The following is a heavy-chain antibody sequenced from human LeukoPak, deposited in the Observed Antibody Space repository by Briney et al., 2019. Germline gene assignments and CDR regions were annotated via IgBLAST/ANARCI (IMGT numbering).Heavy chain of an antibody. CDR3: ARGRHSSSWYPRPLDP. J-gene: IGHJ5*02. Sequence: PSETLSLTCAVYGGSFSGYYWSWIRQPPGKGLEWIGEINHSGSTNYNPSLKSRVTIPVDTSKNQFSLKLSSVTAADTAVYYCARGRHSSSWYPRPLDPWGQGTLVTVSS. CDR1: GGSFSGYY. V-gene: IGHV4-34*01. D-gene: IGHD6-13*01. CDR2: INHSGST.